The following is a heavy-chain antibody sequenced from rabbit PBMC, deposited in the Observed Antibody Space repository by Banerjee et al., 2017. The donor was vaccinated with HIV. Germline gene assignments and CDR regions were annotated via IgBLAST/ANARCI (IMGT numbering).Heavy chain of an antibody. J-gene: IGHJ4*01. V-gene: IGHV1S45*01. CDR2: IAPGSSGST. CDR1: GFSFSSSYY. CDR3: ARDLAGVIGWNFDL. D-gene: IGHD4-1*01. Sequence: QEQLEESGGDLVKPEGSLTLTCTASGFSFSSSYYMCWVRQAPGKGLEWIACIAPGSSGSTYYASWAKGRFTISKTSSTTVTLQMTSLTAADTATYFCARDLAGVIGWNFDLWGQGTLVTVS.